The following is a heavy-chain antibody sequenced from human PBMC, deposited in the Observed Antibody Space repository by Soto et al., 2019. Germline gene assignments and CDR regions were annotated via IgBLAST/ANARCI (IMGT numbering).Heavy chain of an antibody. CDR2: ISASGAST. V-gene: IGHV3-23*01. CDR1: EFTFSSYA. J-gene: IGHJ4*02. CDR3: AKKDCTGGSCYRPFDH. Sequence: GGSLRLSCAASEFTFSSYAMSWVRQAPGKGLEWVSSISASGASTYYTDSVKGRFTSSRDNSKNTLYLQTNSLRAEDTAVYYCAKKDCTGGSCYRPFDHSGQGTLVTVSS. D-gene: IGHD2-15*01.